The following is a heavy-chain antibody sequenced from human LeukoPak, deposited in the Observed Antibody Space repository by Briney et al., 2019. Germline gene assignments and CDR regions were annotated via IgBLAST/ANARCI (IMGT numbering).Heavy chain of an antibody. Sequence: ASVKVSCKASGYTFSHFAMNWVRQVPGQGLEWMGWISSLNGNTYFAQKFKDRLTMTTDTSTTTAYLELRSLRYDDTAVYYCARWGNTNYWEHLGDYWGQGTLVTVS. D-gene: IGHD4-11*01. CDR1: GYTFSHFA. CDR2: ISSLNGNT. J-gene: IGHJ4*02. V-gene: IGHV1-18*01. CDR3: ARWGNTNYWEHLGDY.